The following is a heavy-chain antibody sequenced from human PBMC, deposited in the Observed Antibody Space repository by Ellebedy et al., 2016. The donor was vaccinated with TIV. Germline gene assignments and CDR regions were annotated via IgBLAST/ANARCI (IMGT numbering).Heavy chain of an antibody. D-gene: IGHD1-26*01. CDR3: AKDDPLWELPVGYYYYYGMDV. CDR1: GFTFSDYY. J-gene: IGHJ6*02. Sequence: GESLKISCAASGFTFSDYYMSWIRQAPGKGLEWVSYISSSGSTIYYADSVKGRFTISRDNAKNTLYLQMNSLRAEDTAVYYCAKDDPLWELPVGYYYYYGMDVWGQGTTVTVSS. CDR2: ISSSGSTI. V-gene: IGHV3-11*01.